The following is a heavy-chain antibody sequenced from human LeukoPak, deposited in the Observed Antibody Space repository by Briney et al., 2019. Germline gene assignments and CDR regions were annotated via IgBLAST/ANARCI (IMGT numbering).Heavy chain of an antibody. J-gene: IGHJ4*02. CDR3: AREGSGADY. D-gene: IGHD6-25*01. CDR2: INHSGST. V-gene: IGHV4-34*01. CDR1: GGSFSGYY. Sequence: PSETLSLTCAVYGGSFSGYYWSWIRQPPGKGLEWIGEINHSGSTNYNPSLKSRVTISVDTSKNQFSLKLSSVTAADTAVYYCAREGSGADYWGQGTLVTVSP.